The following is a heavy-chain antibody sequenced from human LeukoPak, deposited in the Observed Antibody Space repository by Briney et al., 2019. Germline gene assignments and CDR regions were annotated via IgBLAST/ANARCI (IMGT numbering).Heavy chain of an antibody. Sequence: SETLSLTCTVSGGSISSSNYYWGWIRQPPGKGLEWIGSIYYSGSTYYNPSLQSRVTISVDTSKSQFSLKVRSVTAADTAVYYCARDRGGKTYYYDSGSSPRRYYHYGMDVWGQGTTVTVSS. V-gene: IGHV4-39*07. CDR2: IYYSGST. CDR1: GGSISSSNYY. J-gene: IGHJ6*02. CDR3: ARDRGGKTYYYDSGSSPRRYYHYGMDV. D-gene: IGHD3-10*01.